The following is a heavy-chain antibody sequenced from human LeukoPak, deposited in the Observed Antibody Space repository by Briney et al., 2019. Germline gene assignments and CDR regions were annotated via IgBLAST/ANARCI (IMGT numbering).Heavy chain of an antibody. J-gene: IGHJ4*02. CDR2: ISGSSSDI. CDR1: GFTFSSYS. Sequence: TGGSLRLSCAASGFTFSSYSMNWVRQAPGKGLEWVSYISGSSSDIYYADSVKGRFTISRDNAKNSVYLQMNSLRVEDTAIYYCARDKGTYWGQGTLVTVSS. CDR3: ARDKGTY. V-gene: IGHV3-21*05.